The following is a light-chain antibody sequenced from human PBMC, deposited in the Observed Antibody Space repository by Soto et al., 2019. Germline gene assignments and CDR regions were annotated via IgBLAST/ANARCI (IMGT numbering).Light chain of an antibody. Sequence: IQMTQYASTLSASVGDSVTITCRASQIISSGLAWYQQKPGQAPKLLIYKASTLETGVQSRFSGSGSWTEFTLTVSSLQPDDLATYYCHQYHKFPRTFGQGTK. CDR1: QIISSG. J-gene: IGKJ1*01. V-gene: IGKV1-5*03. CDR3: HQYHKFPRT. CDR2: KAS.